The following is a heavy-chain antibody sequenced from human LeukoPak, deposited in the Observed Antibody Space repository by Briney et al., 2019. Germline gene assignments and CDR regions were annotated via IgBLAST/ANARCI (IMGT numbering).Heavy chain of an antibody. CDR2: ISWNSGSI. V-gene: IGHV3-9*01. CDR1: GFTFDDYA. D-gene: IGHD3-22*01. CDR3: AKADTPYDSSGYDSWAFDY. Sequence: HPGGSLRLSCAASGFTFDDYAMHWVRQAPRKGLEWVSGISWNSGSIGYADSVKGRFTISRDNAKNSLYLQMNSLRAEDTALYYCAKADTPYDSSGYDSWAFDYWGQGTLVTVSS. J-gene: IGHJ4*02.